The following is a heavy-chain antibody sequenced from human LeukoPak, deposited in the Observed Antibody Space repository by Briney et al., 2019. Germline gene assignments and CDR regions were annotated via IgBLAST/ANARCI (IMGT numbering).Heavy chain of an antibody. Sequence: GGSLRLSCAASGFTFSSYAMHWVRQAPGKGLEWVAVISYGGSNKYYADSVKGRFTISRDNSKNTLYLQMNSLRAEDTAVYYCARDLIFGVVNWGQGTLVTVSS. CDR1: GFTFSSYA. CDR3: ARDLIFGVVN. J-gene: IGHJ4*02. CDR2: ISYGGSNK. D-gene: IGHD3-3*01. V-gene: IGHV3-30*01.